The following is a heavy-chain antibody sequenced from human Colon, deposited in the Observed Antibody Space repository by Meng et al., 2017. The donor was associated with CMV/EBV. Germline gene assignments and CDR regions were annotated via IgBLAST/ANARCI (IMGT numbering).Heavy chain of an antibody. CDR1: GDSIRSHY. CDR3: ARGLGHASNNSHDY. J-gene: IGHJ4*02. CDR2: VYYSGSA. Sequence: GSLRLSCTVSGDSIRSHYWSWIRQPPGKGLEWMGYVYYSGSATYSPSLKSRVTISVDMSKNQVSLNLRAVTAADTAMYFCARGLGHASNNSHDYWGQGTLVTVSS. D-gene: IGHD1-1*01. V-gene: IGHV4-59*11.